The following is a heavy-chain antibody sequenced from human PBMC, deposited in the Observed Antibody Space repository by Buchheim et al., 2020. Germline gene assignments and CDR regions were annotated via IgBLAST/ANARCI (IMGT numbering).Heavy chain of an antibody. CDR1: GFTFSSYA. CDR3: AKDQSGLIGYYDSSGFFDY. V-gene: IGHV3-23*04. CDR2: ISGSGGST. D-gene: IGHD3-22*01. J-gene: IGHJ4*02. Sequence: EVQLVESGGGLVQPGGSLRLSCAASGFTFSSYAMSWVRQAPGKGLEWVSAISGSGGSTYYADSVKGRFTISRDNSKNSLYLQMNSLRAEDTAVYYCAKDQSGLIGYYDSSGFFDYWGQGTL.